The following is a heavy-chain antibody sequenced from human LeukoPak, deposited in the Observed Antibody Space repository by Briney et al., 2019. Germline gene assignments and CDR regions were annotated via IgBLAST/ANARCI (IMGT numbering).Heavy chain of an antibody. V-gene: IGHV3-7*01. CDR2: IASDGNYT. CDR3: TFLVREPQH. CDR1: GFAFSQYY. Sequence: GGSLRLSCAVSGFAFSQYYMGWVRQAPGEGLESVAIIASDGNYTAYVDSVKGRFTISRDNAKNSLYLQMSSLTAEDTAIYFCTFLVREPQHWGRGTLVTVSS. J-gene: IGHJ1*01. D-gene: IGHD3-10*01.